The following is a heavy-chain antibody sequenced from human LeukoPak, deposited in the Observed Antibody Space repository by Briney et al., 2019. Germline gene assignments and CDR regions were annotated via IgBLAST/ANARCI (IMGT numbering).Heavy chain of an antibody. Sequence: GGSLRLSCAASGFTFRDYWVYRVREAPGAGAVWVSRIKSDGSSTRFADSVQGRFTISRDNGKNTLYLQMNSLRADDTAVYYCARGGDSSNWYPGYFDYWGQGALVTVSS. V-gene: IGHV3-74*01. CDR3: ARGGDSSNWYPGYFDY. J-gene: IGHJ4*02. CDR2: IKSDGSST. CDR1: GFTFRDYW. D-gene: IGHD6-13*01.